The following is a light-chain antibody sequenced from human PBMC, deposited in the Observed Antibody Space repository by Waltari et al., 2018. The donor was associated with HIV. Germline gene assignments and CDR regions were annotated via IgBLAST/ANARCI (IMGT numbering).Light chain of an antibody. CDR1: TSNIGNHY. CDR3: GTWDSSLSAVV. Sequence: SVFTPPPSVSAAPGPKVTISCSGSTSNIGNHYVSWYQRLPGTAPKLIIYDNSERPSGIPDRFSGSKSGTSATLGITGLQTGDEANYYCGTWDSSLSAVVFGTGTKVTVL. J-gene: IGLJ1*01. V-gene: IGLV1-51*01. CDR2: DNS.